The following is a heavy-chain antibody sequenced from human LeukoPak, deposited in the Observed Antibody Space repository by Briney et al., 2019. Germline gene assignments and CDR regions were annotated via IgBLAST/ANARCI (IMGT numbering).Heavy chain of an antibody. D-gene: IGHD3-3*01. J-gene: IGHJ4*02. V-gene: IGHV4-61*01. CDR2: IYYSGST. CDR3: ARISTIFGVVTKRDDY. CDR1: GGSVSSGSYY. Sequence: ETLSLTCTVSGGSVSSGSYYWSWIRPPPGKGLEWIGYIYYSGSTNYNPSLKSRVTISVDTSKNQFSLTLSSVTASDTAVYYCARISTIFGVVTKRDDYWGQGTLVTVSS.